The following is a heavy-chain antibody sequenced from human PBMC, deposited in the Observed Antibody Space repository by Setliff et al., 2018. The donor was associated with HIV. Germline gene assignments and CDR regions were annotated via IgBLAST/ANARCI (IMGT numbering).Heavy chain of an antibody. CDR3: ARPVSKNFYGMDV. CDR1: GDSISNHY. CDR2: LYFSGGT. V-gene: IGHV4-59*11. Sequence: PSETLSLTCTVSGDSISNHYWSWLRQPPGKGLEWIGTLYFSGGTSYNSSLKSRATISGDTSNNQFSLNLTSVTTADTAVYYCARPVSKNFYGMDVWGLGTTVTV. J-gene: IGHJ6*02.